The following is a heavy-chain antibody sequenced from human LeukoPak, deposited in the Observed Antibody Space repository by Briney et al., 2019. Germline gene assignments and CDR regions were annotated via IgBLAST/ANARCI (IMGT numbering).Heavy chain of an antibody. J-gene: IGHJ4*02. CDR3: ARGEHSSFDY. CDR2: IKEDGSEK. CDR1: GFTFSYYW. D-gene: IGHD6-6*01. Sequence: PGESLRLSCAATGFTFSYYWMNWVRQAPGKGLEWVANIKEDGSEKYYVDSVKGRFTISRDNAKNSLYLQMNSLRAEDTAVYYCARGEHSSFDYWGQGTLVTVSS. V-gene: IGHV3-7*01.